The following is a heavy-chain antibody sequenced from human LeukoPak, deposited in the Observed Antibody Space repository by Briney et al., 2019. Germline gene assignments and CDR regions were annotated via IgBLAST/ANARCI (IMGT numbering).Heavy chain of an antibody. J-gene: IGHJ4*02. CDR2: ISSSSSTI. D-gene: IGHD3-16*01. V-gene: IGHV3-48*01. CDR1: GFTFSSYS. Sequence: GGSLRLSCAASGFTFSSYSMNWVRQAPGKGLEWVSYISSSSSTIYYADSVKGRFTISRHTSKNTLYLQMNSLRAEDTAVYYCARVGDEVAYTRGYLDYWGQGTLGTVSS. CDR3: ARVGDEVAYTRGYLDY.